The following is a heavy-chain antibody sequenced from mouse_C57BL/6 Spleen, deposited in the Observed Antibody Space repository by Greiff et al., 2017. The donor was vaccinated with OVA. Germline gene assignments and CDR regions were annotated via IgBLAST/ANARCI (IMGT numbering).Heavy chain of an antibody. V-gene: IGHV1-55*01. J-gene: IGHJ3*01. CDR1: GYTFTSYW. CDR2: IYPGSGST. Sequence: QVQLQQSGAELVKPGASVKMSCKASGYTFTSYWITWVKQRPGQGLEWIGDIYPGSGSTNYNEKFKSKATLTVDTSSSTAYMQLSSLTSEDSAVYYCASGYSNYLAWFAYWGQGTLVTVSA. D-gene: IGHD2-5*01. CDR3: ASGYSNYLAWFAY.